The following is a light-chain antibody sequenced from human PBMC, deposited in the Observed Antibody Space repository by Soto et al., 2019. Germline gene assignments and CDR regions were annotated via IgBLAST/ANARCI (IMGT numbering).Light chain of an antibody. Sequence: EIVLTQSPATLSLSPGERATLSCRASQSVSSSHLAWYQHKPGQAPRLLIYAASSRATGSPDRFSGGGSGTDFTLTISRLEPEDFAVYYCQQYGSSAPITFGQGTRLEIK. CDR3: QQYGSSAPIT. CDR1: QSVSSSH. V-gene: IGKV3-20*01. CDR2: AAS. J-gene: IGKJ5*01.